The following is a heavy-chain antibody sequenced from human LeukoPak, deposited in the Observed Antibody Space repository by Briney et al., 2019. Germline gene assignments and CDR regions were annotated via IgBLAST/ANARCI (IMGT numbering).Heavy chain of an antibody. J-gene: IGHJ4*02. Sequence: ASVKVSCKASGGTFSSYAISWVRQAPGQGLEWMGGIIPIFGTANYAQKFQGRVTFTTDESTSTAYMELSSLRSEDTAVYYCARDNYYDFWSGYYTRGSFDYWGQGTLVTVSS. CDR3: ARDNYYDFWSGYYTRGSFDY. CDR1: GGTFSSYA. CDR2: IIPIFGTA. V-gene: IGHV1-69*05. D-gene: IGHD3-3*01.